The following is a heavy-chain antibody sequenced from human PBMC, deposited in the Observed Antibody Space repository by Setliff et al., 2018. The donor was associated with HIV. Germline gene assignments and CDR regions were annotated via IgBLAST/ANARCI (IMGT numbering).Heavy chain of an antibody. Sequence: ASVKVSCKASGYTFTSYYMHWVRQAPGQGLEWMGIINPSGGSTSYAQKFQGRVTMTRDTSTTTAYMELSSLRSEDTAVYYCARDYYDSSGYIFFPGLPDYWGQGTLVTV. CDR2: INPSGGST. V-gene: IGHV1-46*01. D-gene: IGHD3-22*01. CDR3: ARDYYDSSGYIFFPGLPDY. J-gene: IGHJ4*02. CDR1: GYTFTSYY.